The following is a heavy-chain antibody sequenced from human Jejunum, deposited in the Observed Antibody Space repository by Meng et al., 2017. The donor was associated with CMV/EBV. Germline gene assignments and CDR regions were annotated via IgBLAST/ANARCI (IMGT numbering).Heavy chain of an antibody. D-gene: IGHD1-26*01. CDR2: VSSYGDNT. CDR3: VRGGGHYLTFDD. V-gene: IGHV3-11*01. CDR1: GFTFSAFY. J-gene: IGHJ4*02. Sequence: GQGVEVGGGLVRPGRSRRPLCDASGFTFSAFYMCWMRQVPGTALEWLSYVSSYGDNTDYADSVRALFIMSSDYAKNSLYLQMNRLEVEDTAVYFGVRGGGHYLTFDDWGQGALVTVSS.